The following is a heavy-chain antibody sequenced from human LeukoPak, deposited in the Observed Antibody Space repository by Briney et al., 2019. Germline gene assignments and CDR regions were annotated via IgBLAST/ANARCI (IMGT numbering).Heavy chain of an antibody. CDR2: INPRSTTT. J-gene: IGHJ2*01. D-gene: IGHD2-8*02. CDR3: ARVEIEPTGGGWYFDL. CDR1: GFTFSTYS. V-gene: IGHV3-48*01. Sequence: PGGSLRLSCAASGFTFSTYSMNWVRQAPGKGLVWILYINPRSTTTYYADSVKGRFTISRDNAQNSLYLQMNSLRVEDTAVYYCARVEIEPTGGGWYFDLWGRGTLVTVSS.